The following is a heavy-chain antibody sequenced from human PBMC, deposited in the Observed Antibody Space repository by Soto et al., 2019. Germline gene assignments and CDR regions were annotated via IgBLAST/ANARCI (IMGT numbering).Heavy chain of an antibody. J-gene: IGHJ4*02. CDR2: IYYSGST. CDR3: ARHRPSAIHY. CDR1: GGAISSGGYY. V-gene: IGHV4-31*03. Sequence: TLSLTCTVAGGAISSGGYYWSWIRQHPGKGLEWIGYIYYSGSTYYNPSLKSRVTISVDTSKNQFSLKLSSVTAADTAVYYLARHRPSAIHYSGPGTLLTLS. D-gene: IGHD2-21*01.